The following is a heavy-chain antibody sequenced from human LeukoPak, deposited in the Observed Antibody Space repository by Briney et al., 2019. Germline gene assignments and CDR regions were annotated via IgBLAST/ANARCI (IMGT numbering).Heavy chain of an antibody. D-gene: IGHD3-22*01. CDR3: ALYRDSSGYYHYFDY. Sequence: ETLSLTCTVSGGSISSSSYYWGWIRQPPGKGLEWIGSIYYSGSTYYNPSLKSRVTISVDTSKNQFSLKLSSVTAADTAVYYCALYRDSSGYYHYFDYWGQGTLVTVSS. V-gene: IGHV4-39*01. CDR2: IYYSGST. J-gene: IGHJ4*02. CDR1: GGSISSSSYY.